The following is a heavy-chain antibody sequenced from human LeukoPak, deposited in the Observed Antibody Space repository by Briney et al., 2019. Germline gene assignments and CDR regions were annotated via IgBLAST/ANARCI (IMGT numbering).Heavy chain of an antibody. CDR2: INHGGST. CDR1: GGSFSGDF. V-gene: IGHV4-34*01. Sequence: SETLSLTCAVYGGSFSGDFWSWIRQSPGKGLEWIGEINHGGSTTYNPSLQSRVTISVDTSKNQFSLKVTSVTAADTAVYYCARGLQWFGALDYWGQGTLVTVPS. D-gene: IGHD3-10*01. J-gene: IGHJ4*02. CDR3: ARGLQWFGALDY.